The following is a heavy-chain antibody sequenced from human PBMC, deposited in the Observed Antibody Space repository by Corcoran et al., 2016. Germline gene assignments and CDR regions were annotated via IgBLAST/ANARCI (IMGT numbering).Heavy chain of an antibody. Sequence: QVQLQQWGAGLLKPSETLSLTCAVYGGSFSGYYWSWIRQPPGKGLEWIGEINHSGSTNYNPSLKSRVTITVDTSRNQFSLTLSSVTAAGTAVYYCARVRDSDVTWIQLWSKSIYFDYWGQGTLVTVSS. CDR2: INHSGST. CDR3: ARVRDSDVTWIQLWSKSIYFDY. D-gene: IGHD5-18*01. V-gene: IGHV4-34*01. J-gene: IGHJ4*02. CDR1: GGSFSGYY.